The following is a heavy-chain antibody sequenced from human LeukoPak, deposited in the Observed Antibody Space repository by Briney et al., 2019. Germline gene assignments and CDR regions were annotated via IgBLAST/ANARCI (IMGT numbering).Heavy chain of an antibody. V-gene: IGHV1-46*01. CDR2: INPSVGST. Sequence: ASVKVSCKASGYTFTSYYMHWARQAPGQGLEWMGIINPSVGSTSYAQKFQGRVTMTRDTSTSTVYMELSSLRSEDTAVYYCARDRERWLQTLDAFDIWGQGTMVTVSS. J-gene: IGHJ3*02. CDR1: GYTFTSYY. CDR3: ARDRERWLQTLDAFDI. D-gene: IGHD5-24*01.